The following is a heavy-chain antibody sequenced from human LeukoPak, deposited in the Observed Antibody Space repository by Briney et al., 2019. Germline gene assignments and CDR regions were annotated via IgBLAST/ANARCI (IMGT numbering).Heavy chain of an antibody. V-gene: IGHV1-18*01. CDR3: ARDPRTLTPQYLDY. Sequence: ASVKVSCKASGYTFTSYGISWVRQAPGQGLEWMGWISAYNGNTNYAQKLQGRVTMTTDTSTSTAYMELRSLRSDDTAVYYCARDPRTLTPQYLDYWGQGTLVTVSS. D-gene: IGHD1-14*01. CDR2: ISAYNGNT. J-gene: IGHJ4*02. CDR1: GYTFTSYG.